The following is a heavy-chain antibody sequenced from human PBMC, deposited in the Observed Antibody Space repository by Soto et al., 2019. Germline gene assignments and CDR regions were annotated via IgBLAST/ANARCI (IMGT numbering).Heavy chain of an antibody. Sequence: LRLSFAASGFTFSSYEMNWVRQAPGKGLEWVSYISSSGSTIYYADSVKGRFTISRDNAKNSLYLQMNSLRAEDTAVYYCARDHKGGYYYYGMEVWGQGTTVNVS. CDR2: ISSSGSTI. CDR3: ARDHKGGYYYYGMEV. J-gene: IGHJ6*01. V-gene: IGHV3-48*03. CDR1: GFTFSSYE.